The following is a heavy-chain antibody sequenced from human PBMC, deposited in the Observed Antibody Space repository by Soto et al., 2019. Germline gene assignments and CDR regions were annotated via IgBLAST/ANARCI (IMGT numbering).Heavy chain of an antibody. CDR3: AREGCESSDGMYSFDS. D-gene: IGHD6-6*01. Sequence: QVQLQESGPGLVKPSQTLSLTCTVSGGSTSSDNYWSWIRQPPGKGLEWIGHIYYSGNTDYNPSLKSRLARSIDTSKSQLALKLSSVTAADTAVYCCAREGCESSDGMYSFDSWGQGSLVTVSS. CDR2: IYYSGNT. V-gene: IGHV4-30-4*01. CDR1: GGSTSSDNY. J-gene: IGHJ4*02.